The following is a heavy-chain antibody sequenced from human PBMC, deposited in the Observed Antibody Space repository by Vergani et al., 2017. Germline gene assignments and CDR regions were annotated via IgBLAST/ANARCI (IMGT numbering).Heavy chain of an antibody. CDR3: ARVDYYGSGSYYQQEFDY. V-gene: IGHV1-46*01. D-gene: IGHD3-10*01. J-gene: IGHJ4*02. Sequence: QVQLVQSGAEVKKPGASVKVSFKASGYTFTSYYMHWVRQAPGQGLEWMGIINPSGGSKSYAQKFQGRVTMTRDTSTSTVYMELSSLRSEDTAVYYCARVDYYGSGSYYQQEFDYWGQGTLVTVSS. CDR1: GYTFTSYY. CDR2: INPSGGSK.